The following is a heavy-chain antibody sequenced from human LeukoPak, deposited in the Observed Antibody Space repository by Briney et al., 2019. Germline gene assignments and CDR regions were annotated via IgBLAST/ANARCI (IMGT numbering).Heavy chain of an antibody. J-gene: IGHJ4*02. V-gene: IGHV3-33*01. Sequence: PGRSLRLSCAASGFTFSSYGMHWVRQAPGKGLEWVAVTWYDGSNKYYADSVKGRFTISRDNSKNTLYLQMNSLRAEDTAVYYCARDPMGYSSSRLDYWGQGTLVTVSS. CDR1: GFTFSSYG. CDR2: TWYDGSNK. CDR3: ARDPMGYSSSRLDY. D-gene: IGHD6-13*01.